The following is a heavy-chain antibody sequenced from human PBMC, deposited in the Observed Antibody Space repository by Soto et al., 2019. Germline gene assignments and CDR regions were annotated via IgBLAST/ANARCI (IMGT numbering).Heavy chain of an antibody. CDR1: GFTFSSYW. J-gene: IGHJ1*01. D-gene: IGHD4-17*01. V-gene: IGHV3-7*01. Sequence: GSLRLSCAASGFTFSSYWMSWVRQAPGKGLEWVANIKQDGSEKYYVDSVKGRFTISRDNAKNSLYLQMNSLRAEDTAVYYCARASGRDYGDYLEYFQHWGQGTLVTVSS. CDR3: ARASGRDYGDYLEYFQH. CDR2: IKQDGSEK.